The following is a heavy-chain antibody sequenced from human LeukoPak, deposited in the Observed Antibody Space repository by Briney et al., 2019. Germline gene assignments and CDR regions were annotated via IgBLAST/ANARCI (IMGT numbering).Heavy chain of an antibody. CDR3: ARHESAVLRYFDWSLP. D-gene: IGHD3-9*01. CDR2: ISGSGGST. V-gene: IGHV3-23*01. J-gene: IGHJ5*02. Sequence: AGGSLRLSCAASGFTFSSYAMSWVRQAPGKGLEWVSAISGSGGSTYYADSVKGRFTISRDNSKNTLYLQMNSLRAEDTAVYYCARHESAVLRYFDWSLPWGQGTLVTVSS. CDR1: GFTFSSYA.